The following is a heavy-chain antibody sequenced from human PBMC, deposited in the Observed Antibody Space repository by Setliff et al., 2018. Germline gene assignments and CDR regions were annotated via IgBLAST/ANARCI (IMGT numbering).Heavy chain of an antibody. J-gene: IGHJ4*02. CDR2: INHSGST. V-gene: IGHV4-34*01. CDR1: GGSFSGYY. D-gene: IGHD3-22*01. Sequence: PSETLSLTCAVYGGSFSGYYWSWIRQPPGKGLEWIGEINHSGSTNYNPSLKSRVTISVDTSKNQFSLKLSSVTAADTAVYYCARGGYYYIRSYFDYWGQGTLVTSPQ. CDR3: ARGGYYYIRSYFDY.